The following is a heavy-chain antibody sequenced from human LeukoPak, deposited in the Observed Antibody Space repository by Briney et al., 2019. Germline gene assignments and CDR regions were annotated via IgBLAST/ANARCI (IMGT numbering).Heavy chain of an antibody. V-gene: IGHV4-34*01. CDR2: INHSGST. CDR1: GGSFSGYY. Sequence: SETLSLTCAVYGGSFSGYYWSWIRQPPGKGLEWIGEINHSGSTNYNPSLKCRVTISVDTSKNQFSLKLSSVTAADTAVYYCARGRRSGSYQPPYYYYGMDVWGKGTTVTVSS. D-gene: IGHD3-10*01. CDR3: ARGRRSGSYQPPYYYYGMDV. J-gene: IGHJ6*04.